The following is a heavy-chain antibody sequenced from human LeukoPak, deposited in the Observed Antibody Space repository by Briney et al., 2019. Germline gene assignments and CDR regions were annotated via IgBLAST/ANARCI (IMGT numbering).Heavy chain of an antibody. J-gene: IGHJ6*02. CDR3: AKDLSSAITSALVLDV. Sequence: PGRSLRLSCAASGFTFSSYAMHWVRHTPGKGLEWVAGITWNRDNIGYGDSVKGRFTISRDNVKNVLYLQMNSLRPEDTALYYCAKDLSSAITSALVLDVWGQGTTV. CDR2: ITWNRDNI. D-gene: IGHD3-22*01. V-gene: IGHV3-9*01. CDR1: GFTFSSYA.